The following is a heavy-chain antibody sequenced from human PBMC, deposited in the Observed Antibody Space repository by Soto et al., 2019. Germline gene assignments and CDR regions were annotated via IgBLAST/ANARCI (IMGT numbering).Heavy chain of an antibody. Sequence: EMQLLESGGGLAQPGGSLRLSCAASGFTFSSFAMNWVRQAPGKGLEWVSGVSGGGDATFYADSERGRFTISRVQSKNTVYLQMNSLRAEHTAVYHCVKKIAGTTTSGAYWFFDLWGRGTLVTVSS. CDR2: VSGGGDAT. CDR1: GFTFSSFA. J-gene: IGHJ2*01. D-gene: IGHD1-26*01. V-gene: IGHV3-23*01. CDR3: VKKIAGTTTSGAYWFFDL.